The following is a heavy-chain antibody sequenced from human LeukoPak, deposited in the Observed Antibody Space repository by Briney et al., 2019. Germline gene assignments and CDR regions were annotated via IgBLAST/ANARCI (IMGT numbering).Heavy chain of an antibody. J-gene: IGHJ4*02. Sequence: ASVKISCKASGYTFTGYCMHWVRQAPGQGLEWMGWINPKSGGTNYAQKFQGRVTMTRDTSISTAYMELSRLRSDDTAVYYCARVYYGSYYFDYWGQGTLVTVSS. V-gene: IGHV1-2*02. CDR3: ARVYYGSYYFDY. CDR2: INPKSGGT. CDR1: GYTFTGYC. D-gene: IGHD3-10*01.